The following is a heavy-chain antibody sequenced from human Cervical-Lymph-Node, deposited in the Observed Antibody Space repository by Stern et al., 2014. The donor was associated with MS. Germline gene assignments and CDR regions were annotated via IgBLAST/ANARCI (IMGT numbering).Heavy chain of an antibody. Sequence: QVQLVQSGVEVKKPGASVKVSCKTSGYTFSSYGISWVRQAPGQGLEWMGWINPYNGNTNYAQRLQGRVTMTTDTSASTAYMELRSLRSDDTAVYYCARASFTYINSDFDCWGQGTLVTVSS. CDR2: INPYNGNT. J-gene: IGHJ4*02. CDR3: ARASFTYINSDFDC. D-gene: IGHD6-13*01. V-gene: IGHV1-18*01. CDR1: GYTFSSYG.